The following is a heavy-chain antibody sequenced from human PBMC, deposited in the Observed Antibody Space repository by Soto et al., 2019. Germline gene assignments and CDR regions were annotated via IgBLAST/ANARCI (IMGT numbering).Heavy chain of an antibody. CDR1: GDSISSADYY. V-gene: IGHV4-30-4*01. CDR3: ARDLWVEPELYYYGMDV. D-gene: IGHD1-1*01. J-gene: IGHJ6*02. Sequence: LSLTCTVSGDSISSADYYWSWIRQTPGKGLEWIGHIFYSGTTYYNPSLKSRLTISVDTSKNHFSLRLTSVTAADTAVYYCARDLWVEPELYYYGMDVWGRGTTVTVSS. CDR2: IFYSGTT.